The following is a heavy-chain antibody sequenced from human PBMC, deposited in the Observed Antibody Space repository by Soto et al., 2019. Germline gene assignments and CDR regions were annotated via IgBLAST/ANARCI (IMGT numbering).Heavy chain of an antibody. Sequence: SVKVSCKASGFTFTSSAVQWVRQARGQRLEWIGWIVVGSGNTNYAQKFQERVTITRDMSTSTAYMELSSLRSEDTAVYYCAADRDSSGWNWFDPWGQGTLVTVSS. CDR2: IVVGSGNT. CDR3: AADRDSSGWNWFDP. V-gene: IGHV1-58*01. J-gene: IGHJ5*02. D-gene: IGHD6-19*01. CDR1: GFTFTSSA.